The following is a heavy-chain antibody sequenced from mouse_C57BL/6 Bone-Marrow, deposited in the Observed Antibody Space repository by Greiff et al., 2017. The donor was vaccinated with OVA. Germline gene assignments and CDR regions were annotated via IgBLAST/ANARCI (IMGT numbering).Heavy chain of an antibody. CDR3: ARSGYYGSTSWYFDV. J-gene: IGHJ1*03. D-gene: IGHD1-1*01. CDR1: GYTFTSYW. V-gene: IGHV1-69*01. CDR2: IDPSDSYT. Sequence: QVQLQQPGAELVMPGASVKLSCKASGYTFTSYWMHWVKQRPGQGLEWIGEIDPSDSYTNYNQKFKGKSTLTVDKSSSTAYMQLSSLTSEDYAVYYCARSGYYGSTSWYFDVWGTGTTVTVSS.